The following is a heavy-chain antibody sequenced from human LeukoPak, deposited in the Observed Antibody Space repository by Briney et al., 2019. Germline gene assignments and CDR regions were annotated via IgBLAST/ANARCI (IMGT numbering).Heavy chain of an antibody. CDR2: IKQDESKK. CDR1: GFTFSNYW. V-gene: IGHV3-7*01. Sequence: GGSLRLSCAASGFTFSNYWMSWVRQAPGKGLEGVANIKQDESKKYYVDSVKGRFTISRDNAKNSLYLQMNSLRAEDTAVYYCAREIYGEDFFDYWGQGTPVTVSS. D-gene: IGHD3-10*01. CDR3: AREIYGEDFFDY. J-gene: IGHJ4*02.